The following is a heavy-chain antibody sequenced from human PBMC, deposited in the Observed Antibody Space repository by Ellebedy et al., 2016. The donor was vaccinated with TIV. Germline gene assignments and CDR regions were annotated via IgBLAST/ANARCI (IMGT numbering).Heavy chain of an antibody. Sequence: GESLKISCAASGFTFSIQGMHWVRQAPGKGLEWVAVVAADGGAKFYADSVKGQFTISRDNAKETVDLQMNGLTTDDTAMYYCARELGHDNWYFDLWGRGILVTVSS. J-gene: IGHJ2*01. CDR1: GFTFSIQG. CDR2: VAADGGAK. V-gene: IGHV3-30*03. CDR3: ARELGHDNWYFDL. D-gene: IGHD1-1*01.